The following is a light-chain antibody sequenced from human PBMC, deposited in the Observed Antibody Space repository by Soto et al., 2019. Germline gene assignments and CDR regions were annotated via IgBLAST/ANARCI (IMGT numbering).Light chain of an antibody. CDR3: QQNNSYSPYT. CDR2: KAS. J-gene: IGKJ2*01. V-gene: IGKV1-5*03. Sequence: DIQMTQSPSTLSASVGDRVTITCRASQSISSWLACDQQKPGKAPKLLIYKASSVESGVPSRFSGSESGTEFXLTISSLQPDDFATYYCQQNNSYSPYTFGQGTKLEIK. CDR1: QSISSW.